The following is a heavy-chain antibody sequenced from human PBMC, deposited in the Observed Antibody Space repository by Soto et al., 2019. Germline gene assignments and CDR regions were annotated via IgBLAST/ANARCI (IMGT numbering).Heavy chain of an antibody. V-gene: IGHV4-39*01. J-gene: IGHJ5*02. Sequence: SETLSLTCTVSGGSINSRAYYWGWIRQPPGKGLEWIGTIYHSGITYYNPSLKSRVTMFEDTSKNQFSLKMTFVTAADTAVYYCVRQDVQAWGRIDPWGQGALVTVSS. CDR1: GGSINSRAYY. D-gene: IGHD7-27*01. CDR2: IYHSGIT. CDR3: VRQDVQAWGRIDP.